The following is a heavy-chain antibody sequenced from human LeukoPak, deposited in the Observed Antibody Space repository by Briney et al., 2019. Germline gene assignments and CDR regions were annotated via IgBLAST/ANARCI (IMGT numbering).Heavy chain of an antibody. CDR1: GYTLTELS. Sequence: ASVKVSCKVSGYTLTELSMHWVRQAPGKGLEWMGGFDPEDGETIYAQKFQGRVTMTEDTSTDTAYMELSSLRSEDTAVYYCARGGLSFDSSGYYLWSEDDAFDIWGQGTMVTVSS. D-gene: IGHD3-22*01. J-gene: IGHJ3*02. CDR3: ARGGLSFDSSGYYLWSEDDAFDI. V-gene: IGHV1-24*01. CDR2: FDPEDGET.